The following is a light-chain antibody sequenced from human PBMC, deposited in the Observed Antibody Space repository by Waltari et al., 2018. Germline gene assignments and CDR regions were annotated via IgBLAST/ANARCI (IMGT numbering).Light chain of an antibody. Sequence: AIWITQSPSSLSASTGDRVTITCRASQGISSYLAWYQQKPGKAPKLLIYAASTLQSGVPSRFSGSGSGTDFTLTISCLQSEDFATYYCQQYYSYPFTFGQGTRLEIK. J-gene: IGKJ5*01. CDR2: AAS. CDR1: QGISSY. V-gene: IGKV1-8*01. CDR3: QQYYSYPFT.